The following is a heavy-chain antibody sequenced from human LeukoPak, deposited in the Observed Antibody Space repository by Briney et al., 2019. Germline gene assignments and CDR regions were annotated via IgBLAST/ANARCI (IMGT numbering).Heavy chain of an antibody. V-gene: IGHV4-61*02. J-gene: IGHJ1*01. Sequence: SETLSLTCTVSGDSISSGRYYWSWIRQPAGEGLEWIGRIYTSGSTNYNPSLKSRVTMSVDTSKNQISLNLSSVTAADTAVYYCARSRYSGYDFWGQGTLVTVSS. D-gene: IGHD5-12*01. CDR2: IYTSGST. CDR1: GDSISSGRYY. CDR3: ARSRYSGYDF.